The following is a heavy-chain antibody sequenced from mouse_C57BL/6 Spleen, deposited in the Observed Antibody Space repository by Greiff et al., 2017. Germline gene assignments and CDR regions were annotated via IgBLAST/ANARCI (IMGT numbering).Heavy chain of an antibody. CDR3: AIRNDYEGFAY. CDR2: IHPSDSDT. V-gene: IGHV1-74*01. D-gene: IGHD2-4*01. J-gene: IGHJ3*01. Sequence: QVQLKEPGAELVKPGASVKVSCKASGYTFTSYWMHWVKQRPGQGLEWIGRIHPSDSDTNYNQKFKGKATVTVDKSSSTAYMQLSSLTSEDSAVYYCAIRNDYEGFAYWGQGTLVTVSA. CDR1: GYTFTSYW.